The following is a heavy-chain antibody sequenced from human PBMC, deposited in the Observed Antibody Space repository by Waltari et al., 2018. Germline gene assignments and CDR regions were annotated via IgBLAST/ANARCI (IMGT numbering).Heavy chain of an antibody. Sequence: QAQLAQSGAAVKKPGASVKVSCKVSGYTLTELSMHWVRQAPGKGLEWTGGFDPEEGETIYAQKVQGRVTMTEDTSTDAAYMGLSSLSSADTAVYDCATACGMVRGVMPYDALDIWGQGTMVTVSS. CDR1: GYTLTELS. CDR2: FDPEEGET. J-gene: IGHJ3*02. V-gene: IGHV1-24*01. CDR3: ATACGMVRGVMPYDALDI. D-gene: IGHD3-10*01.